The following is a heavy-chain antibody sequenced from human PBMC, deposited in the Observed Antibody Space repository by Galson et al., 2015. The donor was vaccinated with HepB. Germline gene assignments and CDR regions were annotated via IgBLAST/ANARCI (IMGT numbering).Heavy chain of an antibody. J-gene: IGHJ3*02. V-gene: IGHV3-21*04. CDR3: ARSSYGDYEFSAFDI. CDR1: GFTFSSYS. D-gene: IGHD4-17*01. Sequence: SLRLSCAASGFTFSSYSMNWVRQAPGKGLEWVSSISSSSSYIYYADSVKGRFTISRDNAKNSLYLQMNSLRAEDTAVYYCARSSYGDYEFSAFDIWGQGTMVTVSS. CDR2: ISSSSSYI.